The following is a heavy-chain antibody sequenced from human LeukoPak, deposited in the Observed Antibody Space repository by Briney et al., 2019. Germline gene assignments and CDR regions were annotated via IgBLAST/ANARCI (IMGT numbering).Heavy chain of an antibody. CDR2: INHRGDT. D-gene: IGHD1-1*01. CDR1: GGSFSRYY. CDR3: ARGPTISETGYFDY. V-gene: IGHV4-34*01. J-gene: IGHJ4*03. Sequence: SETLSLTCAVYGGSFSRYYWSWIRQSPGKGLEWIAEINHRGDTNYNPSVKSRVAISVDTSKNQFSLKVTSLTAADTAVYFCARGPTISETGYFDYWGQGTLVTVSS.